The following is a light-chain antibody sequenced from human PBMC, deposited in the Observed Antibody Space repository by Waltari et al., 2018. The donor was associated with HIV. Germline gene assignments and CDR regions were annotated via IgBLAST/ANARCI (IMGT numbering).Light chain of an antibody. Sequence: DIQMTQSPSSLSASVGDRVTITCRASHDISNYLAWFQQKPGEAPKSLIYAASTLQSGVPSKVRGSGSETYFTLTINSLQSEDSANYYCQQYKGYPLTFGQGTRLEIK. CDR3: QQYKGYPLT. V-gene: IGKV1-16*02. CDR2: AAS. J-gene: IGKJ5*01. CDR1: HDISNY.